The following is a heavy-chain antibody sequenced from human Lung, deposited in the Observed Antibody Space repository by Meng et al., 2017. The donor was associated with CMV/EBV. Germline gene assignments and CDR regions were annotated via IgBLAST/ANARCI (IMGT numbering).Heavy chain of an antibody. CDR2: IYHSGST. J-gene: IGHJ4*02. D-gene: IGHD6-19*01. Sequence: VQVQGSGPGLVKPSGNLSLTCAVSGGPISSSYWWSWVRPPPGKGLEWIGEIYHSGSTNYNPSLKSRVTISVDKSKNQFSLNLSSVTAADTAVYYCARVGQWLPIDYWGQGTLVTVSS. V-gene: IGHV4-4*02. CDR1: GGPISSSYW. CDR3: ARVGQWLPIDY.